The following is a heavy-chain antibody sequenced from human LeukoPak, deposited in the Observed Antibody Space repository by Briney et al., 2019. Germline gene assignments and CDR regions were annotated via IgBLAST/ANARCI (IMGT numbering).Heavy chain of an antibody. CDR1: GGSISSYY. V-gene: IGHV4-59*08. D-gene: IGHD6-13*01. CDR3: ARHFARIAAAGRGAFDI. J-gene: IGHJ3*02. Sequence: SGTLSLTCTVSGGSISSYYWSWIRQPPGKGLEWIGYIYYSGSTNYNPSLKSRVTVSVDTSKNQFSLKLSSVTAADTAVYYCARHFARIAAAGRGAFDIWGQGTMVTVSS. CDR2: IYYSGST.